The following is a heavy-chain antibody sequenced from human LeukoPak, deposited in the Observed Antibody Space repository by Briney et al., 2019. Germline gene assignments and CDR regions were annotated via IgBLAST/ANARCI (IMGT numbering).Heavy chain of an antibody. CDR2: IYSSGNT. J-gene: IGHJ4*02. D-gene: IGHD5-18*01. Sequence: SETLSLTCTVSGGSISSYYWSWIRQPAGKGLEWIGRIYSSGNTDYNASLKSRVTVSLDTSKNQFSLKLSSVTAADTAVYYCARVSGYSYEPYFDYWGQGTLVTVSS. CDR3: ARVSGYSYEPYFDY. V-gene: IGHV4-4*07. CDR1: GGSISSYY.